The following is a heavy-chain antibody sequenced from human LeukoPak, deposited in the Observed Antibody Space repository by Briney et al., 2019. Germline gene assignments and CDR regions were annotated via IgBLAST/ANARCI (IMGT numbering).Heavy chain of an antibody. J-gene: IGHJ4*02. V-gene: IGHV3-33*01. Sequence: PGGSLRLSCAASGFTFSSYGMHWVRQAPGKGLEWVAVIWYDGSNKYYADSVKGRFTISRDNSKNTLYLQMNSLRAEDTAVYYCARQSGMYYYGSGPGDYWGQGTLVTVSS. CDR1: GFTFSSYG. CDR2: IWYDGSNK. CDR3: ARQSGMYYYGSGPGDY. D-gene: IGHD3-10*01.